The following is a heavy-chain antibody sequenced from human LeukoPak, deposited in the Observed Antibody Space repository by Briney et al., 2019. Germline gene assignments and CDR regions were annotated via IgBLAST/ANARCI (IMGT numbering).Heavy chain of an antibody. CDR1: GYSVTSYW. CDR2: IYPGDSDT. Sequence: GESLKISSKGSGYSVTSYWIGWVRQMPGKGLEWMGIIYPGDSDTRYSPSFQGQVTISADKSISTAYLQWSSLKASDTAMYYCARHSRGDSSGYYLDYWGQGTLVTVSS. CDR3: ARHSRGDSSGYYLDY. D-gene: IGHD3-22*01. V-gene: IGHV5-51*01. J-gene: IGHJ4*02.